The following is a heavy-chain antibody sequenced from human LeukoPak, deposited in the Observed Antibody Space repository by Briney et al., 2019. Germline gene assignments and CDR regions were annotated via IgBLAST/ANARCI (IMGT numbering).Heavy chain of an antibody. J-gene: IGHJ3*02. CDR3: AREMGYCSGGSCYTYDAFDI. V-gene: IGHV3-7*01. D-gene: IGHD2-15*01. CDR2: IKQDGSEK. Sequence: GGSLRLSCAASGFTFSSYWMSWVRQAPGKGLEWVANIKQDGSEKYYVDSVKGRFTISRDNAKNSLYLQMNSLRAEDTAVYYCAREMGYCSGGSCYTYDAFDIWGQGTMVTVSS. CDR1: GFTFSSYW.